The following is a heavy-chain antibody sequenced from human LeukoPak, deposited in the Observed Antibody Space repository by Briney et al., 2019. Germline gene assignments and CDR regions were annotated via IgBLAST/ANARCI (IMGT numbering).Heavy chain of an antibody. Sequence: ASVKISCKVSGYTFTDYYVHWVQQAPGKGLEWMGLVDPEDGETIYAEKFQGRVTITADTSTDTAYMELSSLRSEDTAVYYCATKRFLEWSHAFDIWGQGTMVTVSS. CDR2: VDPEDGET. V-gene: IGHV1-69-2*01. J-gene: IGHJ3*02. CDR3: ATKRFLEWSHAFDI. D-gene: IGHD3-3*01. CDR1: GYTFTDYY.